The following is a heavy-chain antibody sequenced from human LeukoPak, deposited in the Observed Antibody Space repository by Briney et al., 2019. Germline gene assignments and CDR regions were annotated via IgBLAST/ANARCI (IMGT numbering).Heavy chain of an antibody. Sequence: GGSLRLSCAASGFTFSSYSMNWVRQAPGKGLEWVSSISSSSYIYYADSVKGRFTISRDNAKNSLYLQMNSLRAEDTAVYYCARDGSSGGLLFDYWGQGTLVTVSS. CDR3: ARDGSSGGLLFDY. J-gene: IGHJ4*02. CDR2: ISSSSYI. V-gene: IGHV3-21*01. CDR1: GFTFSSYS. D-gene: IGHD3-10*01.